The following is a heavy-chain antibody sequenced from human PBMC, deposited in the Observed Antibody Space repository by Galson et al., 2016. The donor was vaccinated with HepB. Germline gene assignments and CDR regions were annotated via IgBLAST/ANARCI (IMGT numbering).Heavy chain of an antibody. Sequence: SLRLSCAASGFIFNNFAMTWVRQVPGKGLEWVSSLGGSGGTTYYADSVNGRFVISRCHSRSLMYLDMTGLRADDAAVYYCARPLLPESRVATFKLRRRSHFSGMDVWGRGTTVTVSS. CDR1: GFIFNNFA. J-gene: IGHJ6*02. CDR2: LGGSGGTT. V-gene: IGHV3-23*01. CDR3: ARPLLPESRVATFKLRRRSHFSGMDV. D-gene: IGHD3-3*01.